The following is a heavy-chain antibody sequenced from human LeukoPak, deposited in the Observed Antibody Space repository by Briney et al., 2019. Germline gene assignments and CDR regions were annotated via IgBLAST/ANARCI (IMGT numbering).Heavy chain of an antibody. CDR1: GHTFTSYG. CDR2: ISAYNGNT. Sequence: ASVKVSCKASGHTFTSYGISWVRQAPGQGLEWMGWISAYNGNTNYAQKLQGRVTMTTDTSTSTAYMELRSLRSDDTAVYYCARDPRPYGTVDYWGQGTLVTVSS. CDR3: ARDPRPYGTVDY. D-gene: IGHD3-10*01. V-gene: IGHV1-18*01. J-gene: IGHJ4*02.